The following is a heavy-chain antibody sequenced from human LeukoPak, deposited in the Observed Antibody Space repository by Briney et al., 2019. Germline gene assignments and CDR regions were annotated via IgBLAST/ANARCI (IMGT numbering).Heavy chain of an antibody. V-gene: IGHV3-48*04. CDR1: GFTFSSYS. CDR3: AREQAYGSGSYALDY. Sequence: GGSLRLSCAASGFTFSSYSMSWVRQAPGKGLEWVSYISKSGSTIDYTDSVKGRFTISRDNAKNSLYLQMNSLRAEDTAVYYCAREQAYGSGSYALDYWGQGTLVTVSS. CDR2: ISKSGSTI. J-gene: IGHJ4*02. D-gene: IGHD3-10*01.